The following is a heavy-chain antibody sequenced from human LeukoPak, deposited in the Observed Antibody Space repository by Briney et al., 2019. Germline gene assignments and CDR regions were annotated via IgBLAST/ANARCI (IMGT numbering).Heavy chain of an antibody. CDR1: GFTFSSYG. J-gene: IGHJ4*02. Sequence: GGSLRLSCAASGFTFSSYGMHWVRQAPGKGLEWVAVISYDGSNKYYADSVKGRFTISRDNSKNTLYLQMNSLRAEDTAVYYCAKRDTAMGDYWGQGTLVTVSS. CDR3: AKRDTAMGDY. V-gene: IGHV3-30*18. D-gene: IGHD5-18*01. CDR2: ISYDGSNK.